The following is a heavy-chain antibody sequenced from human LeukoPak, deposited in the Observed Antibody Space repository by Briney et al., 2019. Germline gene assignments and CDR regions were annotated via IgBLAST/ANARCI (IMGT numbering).Heavy chain of an antibody. CDR3: ARGKSSSIAARPYYYYGMDV. J-gene: IGHJ6*02. V-gene: IGHV1-46*01. CDR1: GYTFTSYY. CDR2: INPSGGST. Sequence: ASVKVSCKASGYTFTSYYMHWVRQAPGQGLEWMGIINPSGGSTSYAQKFQGRVTMTRDTSTSTVYMELSSLRSEDTAVYYCARGKSSSIAARPYYYYGMDVWGQGTTVTVSS. D-gene: IGHD6-6*01.